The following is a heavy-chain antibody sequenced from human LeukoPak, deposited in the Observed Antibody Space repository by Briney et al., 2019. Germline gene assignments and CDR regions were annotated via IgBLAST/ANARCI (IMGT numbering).Heavy chain of an antibody. J-gene: IGHJ4*02. CDR2: ISGSGGST. CDR3: AKRSGGYYFDY. V-gene: IGHV3-23*01. Sequence: GGSLRLSCAASGFTFSTYAMSWVRQAPGKGLGWVSAISGSGGSTYYADSVKGRFTISRDNSKNTLYLQMNSLRAEDTAVYYCAKRSGGYYFDYWGQGTLVTVSS. D-gene: IGHD3-16*01. CDR1: GFTFSTYA.